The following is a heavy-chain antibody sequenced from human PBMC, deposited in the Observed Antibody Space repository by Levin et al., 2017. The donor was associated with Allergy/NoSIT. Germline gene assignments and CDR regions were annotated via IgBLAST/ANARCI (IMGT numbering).Heavy chain of an antibody. V-gene: IGHV3-72*01. J-gene: IGHJ6*02. Sequence: GESLKISCTASGFTFSDHYMDWVRQAPGKGLEWVGRIRSKTNAYTTEYAASVKGRFSISRDDSKNSLYLQMNSLKTEDTAVYYCARDAHTIFGAGGGMDVWGPGTTVTVSS. CDR1: GFTFSDHY. CDR3: ARDAHTIFGAGGGMDV. CDR2: IRSKTNAYTT. D-gene: IGHD3-3*01.